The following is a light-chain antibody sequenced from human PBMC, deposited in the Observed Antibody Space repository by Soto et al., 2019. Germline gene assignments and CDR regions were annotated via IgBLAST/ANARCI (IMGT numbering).Light chain of an antibody. Sequence: DIQLTQSPSSLSASVGDRVTITCRASQIISNYLNWYQQKPGKAPKLLMYAASSLQSGVPSRFGGSGAGTDFTLTISSLQPEDFAAYYWQQSYSTPRTFGQGTMVESK. V-gene: IGKV1-39*01. J-gene: IGKJ1*01. CDR1: QIISNY. CDR2: AAS. CDR3: QQSYSTPRT.